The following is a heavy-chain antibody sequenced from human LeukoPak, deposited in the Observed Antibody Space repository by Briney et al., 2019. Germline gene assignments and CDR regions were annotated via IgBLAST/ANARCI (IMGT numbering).Heavy chain of an antibody. J-gene: IGHJ4*02. D-gene: IGHD4-17*01. CDR2: ISSTGGNT. Sequence: PGGSLRLSCSASGFTFSSYALHWVRQAPGKGLELVSTISSTGGNTYYADSVQGRFTISRDNSKTTVYLQMSSLRGEDTAVYYCARQNPNGDYIDYWGQGTLVTVSS. V-gene: IGHV3-64*04. CDR3: ARQNPNGDYIDY. CDR1: GFTFSSYA.